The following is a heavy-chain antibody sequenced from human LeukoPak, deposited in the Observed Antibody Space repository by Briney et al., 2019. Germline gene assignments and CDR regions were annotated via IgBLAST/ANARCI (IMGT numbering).Heavy chain of an antibody. D-gene: IGHD3-3*01. CDR2: IYYSGRT. V-gene: IGHV4-39*01. CDR1: GGSISSSSYY. CDR3: AGRPYYDFWSGYYPALNWFDP. J-gene: IGHJ5*02. Sequence: PSETLSLTCTVSGGSISSSSYYWGWIRRPPGKGLEWVGSIYYSGRTYYNPSLKSRVTISVDTSKNQLSLKLSSVTAADTDVYYCAGRPYYDFWSGYYPALNWFDPWGQGTLVTVSS.